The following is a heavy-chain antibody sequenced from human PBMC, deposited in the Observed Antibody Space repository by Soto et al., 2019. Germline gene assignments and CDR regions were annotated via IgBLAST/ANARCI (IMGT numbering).Heavy chain of an antibody. CDR2: IYYSGST. V-gene: IGHV4-39*01. J-gene: IGHJ4*02. CDR3: ASRRRHLWHHYY. D-gene: IGHD3-3*02. CDR1: GGSISSSSYY. Sequence: QLQLQESGPGLVKPSETLSLTCTVSGGSISSSSYYWGWIRQPPGKGLEWIGSIYYSGSTYYNTSLKSRVTISVDTSKNQFPLKLSSVTAADTAVYYCASRRRHLWHHYYWGQGTLVTVSS.